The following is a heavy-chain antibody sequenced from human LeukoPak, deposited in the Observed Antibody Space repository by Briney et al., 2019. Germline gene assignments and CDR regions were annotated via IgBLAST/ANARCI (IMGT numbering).Heavy chain of an antibody. CDR1: GGSISSYY. V-gene: IGHV4-59*01. Sequence: SETLSLTCTVSGGSISSYYWSWIRQPPGKGLEWIGHIYYSGSTNYNPSLKSRVTISVDTSKNQFSLKLSSVTAADTAVYYCARESRYSSANWFDPWGQGTLVTVSS. D-gene: IGHD6-19*01. J-gene: IGHJ5*02. CDR3: ARESRYSSANWFDP. CDR2: IYYSGST.